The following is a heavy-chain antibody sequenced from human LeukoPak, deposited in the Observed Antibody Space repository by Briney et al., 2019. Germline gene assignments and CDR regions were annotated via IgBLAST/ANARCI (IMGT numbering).Heavy chain of an antibody. Sequence: GGSLRLSCAASGFTLSSNYMSWVRQAPGKGLEWVSVIYSGGSTYYADSVKGRFTISRHNSKNTLYLQMNSLRSEDTAVFYFAGGRPYAFDSWLEGRMVGVRS. CDR1: GFTLSSNY. CDR2: IYSGGST. V-gene: IGHV3-53*04. CDR3: AGGRPYAFDS. J-gene: IGHJ3*02.